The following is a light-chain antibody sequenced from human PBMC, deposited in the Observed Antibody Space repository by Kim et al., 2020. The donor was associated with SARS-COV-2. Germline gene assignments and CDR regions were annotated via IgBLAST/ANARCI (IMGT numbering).Light chain of an antibody. J-gene: IGKJ2*01. CDR2: DAS. V-gene: IGKV3-11*01. Sequence: LSPGERATLSCRASQSVSSYLAWYQQKPGQAPRLLIYDASNRATGIPARFSGSGSGTDFTLTISSLVPEDFAVYYCQQRSNWPPYTFGQGTKLEI. CDR1: QSVSSY. CDR3: QQRSNWPPYT.